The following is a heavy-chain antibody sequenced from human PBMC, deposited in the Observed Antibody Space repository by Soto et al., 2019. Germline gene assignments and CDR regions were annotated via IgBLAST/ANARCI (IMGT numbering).Heavy chain of an antibody. Sequence: GGSLRLSCTASGFTFSSYSMNWVRQAPGKELEWVSYISSSSSTIYYADSVKGRFTISRDNAKNSLYLQMNSLRDEDTAVYYCARDNSRWSDYYYYYGMDVWGQGTTVTVSS. CDR3: ARDNSRWSDYYYYYGMDV. CDR2: ISSSSSTI. D-gene: IGHD6-19*01. CDR1: GFTFSSYS. J-gene: IGHJ6*02. V-gene: IGHV3-48*02.